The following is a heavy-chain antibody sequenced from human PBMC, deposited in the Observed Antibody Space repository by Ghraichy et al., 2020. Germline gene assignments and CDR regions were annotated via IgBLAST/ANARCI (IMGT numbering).Heavy chain of an antibody. CDR2: ISAYNGNT. CDR3: ARDRYGSGWYPLGAFDI. D-gene: IGHD6-19*01. CDR1: GYTFTSYG. V-gene: IGHV1-18*01. J-gene: IGHJ3*02. Sequence: ASVKVSCKASGYTFTSYGISWVRQAPGQGLEWMGWISAYNGNTNYAQKLQGRATMTTDTSTSTAYMELRSLRSDDTAVYYCARDRYGSGWYPLGAFDIWGQGTMVTVSS.